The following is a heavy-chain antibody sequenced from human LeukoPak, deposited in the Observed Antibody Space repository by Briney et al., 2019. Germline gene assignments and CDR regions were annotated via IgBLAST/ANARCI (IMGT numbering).Heavy chain of an antibody. J-gene: IGHJ4*02. V-gene: IGHV3-9*03. CDR3: VKGDWFDN. CDR2: VSRNSGST. D-gene: IGHD2-21*01. CDR1: GFIFDDFA. Sequence: GRSLRLSCAASGFIFDDFAMHWVRQAPGKGLEWVSGVSRNSGSTDYADSVKGRFTISRDNAKNSVYLQMNSLRVEDMAFYYCVKGDWFDNWGQGTLVTVSS.